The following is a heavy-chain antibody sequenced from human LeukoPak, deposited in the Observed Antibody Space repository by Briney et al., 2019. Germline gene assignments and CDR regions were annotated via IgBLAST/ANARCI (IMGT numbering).Heavy chain of an antibody. CDR2: IYHSGST. CDR1: GGSISSGGYS. V-gene: IGHV4-30-2*01. CDR3: ARGSGANWFDP. J-gene: IGHJ5*02. Sequence: PSQTLSLTCAVSGGSISSGGYSWSWIRQPPGKGLEWIGYIYHSGSTYYNPSLKSRVTISVDGSKNQFSLKLSSVTAADTAVYYCARGSGANWFDPWGQGTLVTVSS. D-gene: IGHD2-15*01.